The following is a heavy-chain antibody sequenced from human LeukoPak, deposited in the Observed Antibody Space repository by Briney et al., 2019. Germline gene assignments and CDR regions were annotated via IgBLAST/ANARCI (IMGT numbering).Heavy chain of an antibody. CDR3: AKFLWFGEFRYFDY. Sequence: GGSLRLSCAASGFTFSSYSMNWVRQAPGKGLEWVSYISSSSSTTYYADSVKGRFTISRDNSKNTLYLQMNSLRAEDTAVYYCAKFLWFGEFRYFDYWGQGTLVTVSS. CDR1: GFTFSSYS. J-gene: IGHJ4*02. D-gene: IGHD3-10*01. CDR2: ISSSSSTT. V-gene: IGHV3-48*01.